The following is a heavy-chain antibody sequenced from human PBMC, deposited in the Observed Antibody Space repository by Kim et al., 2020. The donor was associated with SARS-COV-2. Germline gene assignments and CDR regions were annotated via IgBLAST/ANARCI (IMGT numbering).Heavy chain of an antibody. D-gene: IGHD5-12*01. V-gene: IGHV4-59*13. Sequence: SETLSLTCTVSGGSISSYYWSWIRQPPGKGLEWIGYIYYSGSTNYNPSLKSRVTISVDTSKNQFALKLSSVTAADTAVYYCARDRSGDSGYDIWGWFDPWGQGTLVTVSS. CDR3: ARDRSGDSGYDIWGWFDP. J-gene: IGHJ5*02. CDR1: GGSISSYY. CDR2: IYYSGST.